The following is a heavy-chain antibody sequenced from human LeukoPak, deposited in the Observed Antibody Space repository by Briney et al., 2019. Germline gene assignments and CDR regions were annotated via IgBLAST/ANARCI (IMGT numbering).Heavy chain of an antibody. Sequence: PGGSLRLSCAASGFTFSSYAMNWVRQAPGKGLEWVSGISSSGGSTYYADSVKGRFTISRDNSKNTLYLQMNSLRAEDTAVYYCAKDPGWDLRGHIDYWGQGTLVTVSS. D-gene: IGHD1-26*01. CDR2: ISSSGGST. CDR3: AKDPGWDLRGHIDY. V-gene: IGHV3-23*01. CDR1: GFTFSSYA. J-gene: IGHJ4*02.